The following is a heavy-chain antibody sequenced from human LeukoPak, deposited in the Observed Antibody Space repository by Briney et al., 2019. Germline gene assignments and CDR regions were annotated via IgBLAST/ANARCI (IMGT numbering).Heavy chain of an antibody. V-gene: IGHV4-39*01. D-gene: IGHD3-22*01. J-gene: IGHJ4*02. Sequence: SEALSLTCTVSVGSISSGNYLWGWIRQPPGKGLEWIGSISYSGNTYYNPSLKSRVTISVDTSKNQFSLKLNSVTAAHTAVYYCARLQYYDSRGYYYGFDYWGQGTLVAVSS. CDR2: ISYSGNT. CDR3: ARLQYYDSRGYYYGFDY. CDR1: VGSISSGNYL.